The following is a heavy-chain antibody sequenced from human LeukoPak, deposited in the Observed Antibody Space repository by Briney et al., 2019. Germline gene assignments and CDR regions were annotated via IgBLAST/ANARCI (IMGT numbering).Heavy chain of an antibody. CDR3: ATHCSGVSCYGSDGP. Sequence: ASVKVSCKASGYTFTSYGISWVRQAPGQGLEWMGIINPSGGSTSYAQKFQGRVTMTRDTSTSTVYMELSSLRSEDTAVYYCATHCSGVSCYGSDGPWGQGTLVTVSS. V-gene: IGHV1-46*01. D-gene: IGHD2-15*01. CDR2: INPSGGST. J-gene: IGHJ5*02. CDR1: GYTFTSYG.